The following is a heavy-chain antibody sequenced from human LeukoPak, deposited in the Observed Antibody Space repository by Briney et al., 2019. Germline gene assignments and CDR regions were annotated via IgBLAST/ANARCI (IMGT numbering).Heavy chain of an antibody. J-gene: IGHJ4*02. CDR1: GFTFSNYV. CDR2: ISGSGGNT. CDR3: AKVPITVTRNFDY. Sequence: GGSLRLSCAASGFTFSNYVMSWVRQAPGKGLEWVSSISGSGGNTYYADSVKGRFTIARDNSKNTLYLQMYSLRAEDTAVYYCAKVPITVTRNFDYWGQGTLVTVSS. V-gene: IGHV3-23*01. D-gene: IGHD4-17*01.